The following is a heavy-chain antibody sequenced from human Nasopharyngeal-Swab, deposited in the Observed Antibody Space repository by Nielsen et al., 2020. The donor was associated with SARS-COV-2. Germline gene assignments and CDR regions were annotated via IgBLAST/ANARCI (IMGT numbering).Heavy chain of an antibody. V-gene: IGHV3-30*03. CDR1: GFTFSSYG. J-gene: IGHJ4*02. CDR2: ISYDGSKK. D-gene: IGHD6-13*01. Sequence: GASLKISCAASGFTFSSYGMHWVRQAPGKGLEWVAVISYDGSKKYYENSVKGRFTISRDNSKNTLYLQMNSLRAENTAVYYCAMIAAAGHFDYWGQGTLVTVSS. CDR3: AMIAAAGHFDY.